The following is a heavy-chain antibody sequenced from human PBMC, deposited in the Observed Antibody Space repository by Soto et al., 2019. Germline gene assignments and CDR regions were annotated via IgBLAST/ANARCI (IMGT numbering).Heavy chain of an antibody. Sequence: QVTLKESGPVLVKPTETLTLTCTVSGFSLSNARMGVSWIRQPPGKALEWLAHIFSNDEKYYSTSLKSRLTISKDTSKSQVVLTMTNMDPVDTATYYCARYDYIWGSIDYWGQGTLVTVSS. CDR2: IFSNDEK. CDR1: GFSLSNARMG. V-gene: IGHV2-26*01. CDR3: ARYDYIWGSIDY. J-gene: IGHJ4*02. D-gene: IGHD3-16*01.